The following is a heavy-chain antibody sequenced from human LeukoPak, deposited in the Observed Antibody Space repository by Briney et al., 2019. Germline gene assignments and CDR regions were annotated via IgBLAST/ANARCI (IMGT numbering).Heavy chain of an antibody. CDR2: INPNRGGI. Sequence: ASVKVSCKASGYTFTAYYMHWVRQAPGQGLEWMGWINPNRGGINYEQKFQGRVTMTRDTSISTAYMERSRLTSDDTAVYYCAREAANMVRRVMGKWGQGTLVTVSS. V-gene: IGHV1-2*02. D-gene: IGHD3-10*01. CDR3: AREAANMVRRVMGK. CDR1: GYTFTAYY. J-gene: IGHJ4*02.